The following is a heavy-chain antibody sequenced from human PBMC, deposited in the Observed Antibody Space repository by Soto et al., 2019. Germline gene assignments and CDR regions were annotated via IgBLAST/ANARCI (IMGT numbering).Heavy chain of an antibody. CDR2: MSASGGST. V-gene: IGHV3-23*01. J-gene: IGHJ6*02. CDR3: AKDSYGSGTDYFYGMDV. D-gene: IGHD3-10*01. CDR1: GFSFSSYA. Sequence: GSLRLSCAASGFSFSSYAMSWVRQAPGKGLEWVSCMSASGGSTFHADSVKGRFTISRDNSKNTLYLQMNSLRAEDTAVYYCAKDSYGSGTDYFYGMDVRGQGTTVTVSS.